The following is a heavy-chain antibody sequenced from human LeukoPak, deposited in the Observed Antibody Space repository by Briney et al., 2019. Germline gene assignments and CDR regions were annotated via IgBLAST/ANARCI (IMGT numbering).Heavy chain of an antibody. CDR3: AIPAYDSSGYYY. CDR2: IKEDGSEE. Sequence: GGSLRLSCAASGFTFSNYWMTWVRQAPSKGLEWVAAIKEDGSEEYYVDSVKGRFTISRDNAKNSLYLQMSSLRAEDTAVYYCAIPAYDSSGYYYWGQGTLVTVSS. V-gene: IGHV3-7*02. CDR1: GFTFSNYW. D-gene: IGHD3-22*01. J-gene: IGHJ4*02.